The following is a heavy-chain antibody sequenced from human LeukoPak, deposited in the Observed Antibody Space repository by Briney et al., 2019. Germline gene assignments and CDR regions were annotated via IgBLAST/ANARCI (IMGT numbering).Heavy chain of an antibody. V-gene: IGHV3-53*01. CDR2: FFSGGST. CDR1: GFTFSNYY. J-gene: IGHJ3*01. D-gene: IGHD2-8*01. Sequence: PGGSLRLSCAASGFTFSNYYMSWVRQAPGKGLEWVSVFFSGGSTYYADSVQGRFTISRDDSENTLYLQMNNLRAEDTAVYYCARDVLDAFDVWGQGTMVTVSS. CDR3: ARDVLDAFDV.